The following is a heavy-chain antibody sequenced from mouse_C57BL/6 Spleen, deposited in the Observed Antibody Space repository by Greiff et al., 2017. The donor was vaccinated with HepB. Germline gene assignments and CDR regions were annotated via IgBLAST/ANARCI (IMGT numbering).Heavy chain of an antibody. J-gene: IGHJ4*01. CDR3: ARPRGTNYYAMDY. Sequence: EVKVVESGGDLVKPGGSLKLSCAASGFTFSSYGMSWVRQTPDKRLEWVATISSGGSYTYYPDNVKGRFTISRDNAKNTLYLQMSSLKSEDTAMYYCARPRGTNYYAMDYWGQGTSVTVSS. CDR1: GFTFSSYG. V-gene: IGHV5-6*01. D-gene: IGHD2-14*01. CDR2: ISSGGSYT.